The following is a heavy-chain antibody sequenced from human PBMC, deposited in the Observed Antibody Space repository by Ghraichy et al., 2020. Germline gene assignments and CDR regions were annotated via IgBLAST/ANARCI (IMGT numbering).Heavy chain of an antibody. CDR2: INPNGGVT. V-gene: IGHV1-2*02. CDR1: GYIFTDFY. J-gene: IGHJ4*02. CDR3: ARDGMRTTPGDY. Sequence: ASEVSCKASGYIFTDFYIHWVRQAPGQGLEWMGWINPNGGVTNSAQRFQGRVTMTGDTSISTAYMELSGLRSDDTALYYCARDGMRTTPGDYWGQGTLITVSS. D-gene: IGHD1-14*01.